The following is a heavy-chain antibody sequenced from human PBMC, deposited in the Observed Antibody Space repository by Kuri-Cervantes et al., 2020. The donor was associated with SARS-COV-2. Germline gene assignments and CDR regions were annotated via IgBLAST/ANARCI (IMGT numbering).Heavy chain of an antibody. CDR2: ISSSSSYI. Sequence: GESLKISCAASGFTFSSYSMNWVRQAPGKGLEWVSSISSSSSYIYYADSVKGRFTISRDNAKNSLYLQMNSLRAEDTAVYYCARDGTVTTSKDAFDIWGQGTMVTVSS. J-gene: IGHJ3*02. D-gene: IGHD4-17*01. V-gene: IGHV3-21*01. CDR3: ARDGTVTTSKDAFDI. CDR1: GFTFSSYS.